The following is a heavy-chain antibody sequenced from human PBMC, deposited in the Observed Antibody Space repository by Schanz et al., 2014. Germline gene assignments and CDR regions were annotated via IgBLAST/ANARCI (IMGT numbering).Heavy chain of an antibody. V-gene: IGHV3-33*06. CDR1: GFTFTDHA. Sequence: VQLLASGGGLVQPGGSLRLTCLTSGFTFTDHAMSWVRQAPGKGLEWVAVIWFDGNNKFYADSVKGRFTISRDNSKNTLYLQMSSLRAEDTALYYCAKDPHRDYGGKPQTVDIWGQGTMVTVSS. J-gene: IGHJ3*02. CDR3: AKDPHRDYGGKPQTVDI. D-gene: IGHD4-17*01. CDR2: IWFDGNNK.